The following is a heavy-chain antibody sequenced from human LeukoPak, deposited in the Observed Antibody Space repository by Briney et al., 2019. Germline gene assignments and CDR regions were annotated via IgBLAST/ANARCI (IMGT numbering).Heavy chain of an antibody. J-gene: IGHJ4*02. V-gene: IGHV4-31*03. CDR2: INYRGST. CDR3: ARTSGYDYSDY. D-gene: IGHD5-12*01. Sequence: SETLSLTCSVSGASISSGGYYWSWIRQHPGKGLERIGYINYRGSTYNNASLESRISISVDTSKNQLSLKLSSVTAADMAVYYCARTSGYDYSDYWGQGALVTVSS. CDR1: GASISSGGYY.